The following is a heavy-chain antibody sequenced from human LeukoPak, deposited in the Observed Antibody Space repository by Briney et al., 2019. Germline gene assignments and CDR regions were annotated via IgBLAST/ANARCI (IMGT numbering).Heavy chain of an antibody. Sequence: PGGSLRLSCVVSGFTFSSYEMNWVRQAPGKGLEWVSSISGSGRYIKYVDSLKGRFTISRDNAKNSVYLQMNSLRVEDTAVYYCARDQRRGFDPWGQGTPVTVSS. V-gene: IGHV3-21*01. CDR2: ISGSGRYI. CDR3: ARDQRRGFDP. J-gene: IGHJ5*02. CDR1: GFTFSSYE.